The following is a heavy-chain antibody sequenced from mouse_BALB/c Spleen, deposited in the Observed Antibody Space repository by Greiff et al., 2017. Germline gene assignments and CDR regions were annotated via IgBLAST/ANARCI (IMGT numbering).Heavy chain of an antibody. CDR2: IYPGDGDT. D-gene: IGHD1-1*01. CDR3: ARRITTDGGFAY. V-gene: IGHV1-87*01. J-gene: IGHJ3*01. CDR1: GYTFTSYW. Sequence: QVQLKESGAELARPGASVKLSCKASGYTFTSYWMQWVKQRPGQGLEWIGAIYPGDGDTRYTQKFKGKATLTADKSSSTAYMQLSSLASEDSAVYYCARRITTDGGFAYWGQGTLVTVSA.